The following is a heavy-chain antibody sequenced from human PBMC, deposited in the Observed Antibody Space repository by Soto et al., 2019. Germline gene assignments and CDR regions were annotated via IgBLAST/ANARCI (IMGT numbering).Heavy chain of an antibody. CDR1: GFTFTDYY. Sequence: QVQLVESGGGLVKPGGSLRLSCAASGFTFTDYYMNWIRQAPGKGLEWVSYISSTGTYTNYADSVKGRFTISRDNAKNSLYLQMNSLRSEDTAVNYCARDATYAANWGQGTLVTVSS. CDR3: ARDATYAAN. D-gene: IGHD2-15*01. J-gene: IGHJ4*02. V-gene: IGHV3-11*05. CDR2: ISSTGTYT.